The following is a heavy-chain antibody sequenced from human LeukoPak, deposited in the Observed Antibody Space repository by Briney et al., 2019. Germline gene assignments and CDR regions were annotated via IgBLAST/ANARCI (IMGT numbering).Heavy chain of an antibody. CDR1: GYSISSGYY. CDR3: ARGTHCSGGSCYFDFDY. Sequence: SETLSLTCTVSGYSISSGYYWGWIRQPPGKGLEWIGSIYYSGSTYYNPSLKSRVTISVDTSKNQFSLKLSSVTAADTAVYYCARGTHCSGGSCYFDFDYWGQGTLVTVSS. D-gene: IGHD2-15*01. CDR2: IYYSGST. V-gene: IGHV4-38-2*02. J-gene: IGHJ4*02.